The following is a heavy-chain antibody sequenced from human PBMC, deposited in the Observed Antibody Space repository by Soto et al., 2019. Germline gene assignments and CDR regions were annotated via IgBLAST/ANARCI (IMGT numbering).Heavy chain of an antibody. V-gene: IGHV3-64*01. Sequence: EVQLVESGGGLVQPGGSLRLSCAASGFTFSSYAMHWVRQAPGKGLEYVSAISSNGGSTYYANSVKGRFTISRDNSKNTLYLQMGSPRAEDMAVYYCARPRGPRSDAFDIWGQGTMVTVSS. CDR2: ISSNGGST. CDR1: GFTFSSYA. D-gene: IGHD2-15*01. CDR3: ARPRGPRSDAFDI. J-gene: IGHJ3*02.